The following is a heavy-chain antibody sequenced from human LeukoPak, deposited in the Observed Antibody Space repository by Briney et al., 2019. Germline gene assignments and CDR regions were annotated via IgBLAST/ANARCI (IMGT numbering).Heavy chain of an antibody. J-gene: IGHJ5*02. CDR3: ARSAIFGPNWFAP. CDR1: GYSFTSYW. D-gene: IGHD3-3*01. Sequence: GESLKISCKGSGYSFTSYWIGWVRQMPGKGLEWMGIIYPGDSNTRYSPSFRGQVTISADKSISTAYLQWSSLKASDTAMYYCARSAIFGPNWFAPWGQGTLVTVSS. CDR2: IYPGDSNT. V-gene: IGHV5-51*01.